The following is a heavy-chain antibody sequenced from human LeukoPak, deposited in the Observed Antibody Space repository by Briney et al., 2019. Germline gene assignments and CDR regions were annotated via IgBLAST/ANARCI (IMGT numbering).Heavy chain of an antibody. V-gene: IGHV3-74*01. D-gene: IGHD3-16*01. J-gene: IGHJ4*02. CDR2: IIQDGTGT. Sequence: GGSLRLSCAASGITFRNYWMHWVRQTPGKGLVCVSHIIQDGTGTFYADSVKGRFTISRDNAKNTLYLQMNNLRAEDTAVYCSATDDYRGLGYWGQGTLVTVSS. CDR3: ATDDYRGLGY. CDR1: GITFRNYW.